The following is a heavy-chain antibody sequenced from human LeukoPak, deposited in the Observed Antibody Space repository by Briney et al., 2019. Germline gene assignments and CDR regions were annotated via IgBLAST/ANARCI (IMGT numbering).Heavy chain of an antibody. CDR3: ARGSYYATTGLIDNIDY. D-gene: IGHD2-8*01. Sequence: GGSLRLSCAASGFTFDDYGMSWVRQAPGKGLEWVSSISSSTYIYYADSVKGRFAISRDNAKNSLFLQMNSLRAEDTAVYYCARGSYYATTGLIDNIDYWGQGTLVTVSS. CDR2: ISSSTYI. V-gene: IGHV3-69-1*01. J-gene: IGHJ4*02. CDR1: GFTFDDYG.